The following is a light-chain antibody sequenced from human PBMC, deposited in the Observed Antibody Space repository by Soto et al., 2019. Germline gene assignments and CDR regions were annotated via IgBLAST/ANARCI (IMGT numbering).Light chain of an antibody. Sequence: IQMTQSPSSLSASVGGRVTITCRASQTTSSYLNWYQHTPGRAPALLISAASTLQSGVPSRFSGSGSGTDFTLTISSLQPEDFATYYCQQSYSSPYTFGQGTKLEIK. V-gene: IGKV1-39*01. CDR3: QQSYSSPYT. CDR1: QTTSSY. J-gene: IGKJ2*01. CDR2: AAS.